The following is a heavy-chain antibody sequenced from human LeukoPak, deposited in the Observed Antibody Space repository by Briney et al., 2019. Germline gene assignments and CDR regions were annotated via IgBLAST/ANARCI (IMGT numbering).Heavy chain of an antibody. CDR1: GFTFSTFG. D-gene: IGHD4-23*01. CDR3: ASLSLRWSDY. V-gene: IGHV3-48*04. CDR2: ISSSSSTI. Sequence: PGGSVKLSCAASGFTFSTFGMHWIRQAPGKGLEWVSYISSSSSTIYYADSVKGRFTISRDNAKNSLYLQMNSLRAEDTAVYYCASLSLRWSDYWGQGTLVTVSS. J-gene: IGHJ4*02.